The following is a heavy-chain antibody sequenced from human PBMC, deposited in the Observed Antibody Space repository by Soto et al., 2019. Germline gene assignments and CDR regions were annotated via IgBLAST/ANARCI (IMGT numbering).Heavy chain of an antibody. CDR3: ARTQTNDY. V-gene: IGHV1-2*02. CDR1: GYTFTGYY. J-gene: IGHJ4*02. Sequence: ASVKVSCKASGYTFTGYYIHWVRQAPGQGLEWMGWINTNSGGTNYAQKFQGRVTMTRDTSISTAYMELSRLTSDDTAVYYCARTQTNDYWGQGTQVTVSS. CDR2: INTNSGGT.